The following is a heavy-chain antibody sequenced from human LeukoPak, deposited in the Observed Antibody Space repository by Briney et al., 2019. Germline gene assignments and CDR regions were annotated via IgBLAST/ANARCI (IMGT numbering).Heavy chain of an antibody. CDR2: IRDDGSRK. CDR3: AKSGGSGWYWFDY. CDR1: GFSFNTFA. Sequence: GGSLRLSCAASGFSFNTFAMHWVRQAPGKGLEWVAFIRDDGSRKDYADSVKGRFTISRDNPKNTLYLQMNSLRAEDTAVYYCAKSGGSGWYWFDYWGQGTQVTASS. J-gene: IGHJ4*02. V-gene: IGHV3-30*02. D-gene: IGHD6-19*01.